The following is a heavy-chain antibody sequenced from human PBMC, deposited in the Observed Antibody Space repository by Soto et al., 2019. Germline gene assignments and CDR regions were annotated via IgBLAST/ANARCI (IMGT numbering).Heavy chain of an antibody. CDR2: FVPAFGTP. CDR3: ARGATIFGVAAYSYYEMEV. D-gene: IGHD3-3*01. V-gene: IGHV1-69*01. Sequence: QVQLVQSGAEVKKPGSSVKVSCRASGGTFSSYAISWVRQAPGQGLEWMGGFVPAFGTPNYAQNLQGRITITADDSTTTVYMDLSSLRSEDTAVYYCARGATIFGVAAYSYYEMEVWGQGTTVTVSS. J-gene: IGHJ6*02. CDR1: GGTFSSYA.